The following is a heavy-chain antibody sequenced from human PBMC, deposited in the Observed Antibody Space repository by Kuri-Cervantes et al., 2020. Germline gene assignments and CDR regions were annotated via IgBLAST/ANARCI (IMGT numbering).Heavy chain of an antibody. CDR2: TRNKANSYTT. J-gene: IGHJ5*02. CDR3: ARDDVWERGMVRGVINNWFDP. D-gene: IGHD3-10*01. V-gene: IGHV3-72*01. Sequence: GESLKISCAASGFTFSDHYMDWVRQAPGKGLEWVGRTRNKANSYTTEYAASVKGRFTISRDNSKNTLYLQMNSLRSDDTAVYYCARDDVWERGMVRGVINNWFDPWGQGTLVTVSS. CDR1: GFTFSDHY.